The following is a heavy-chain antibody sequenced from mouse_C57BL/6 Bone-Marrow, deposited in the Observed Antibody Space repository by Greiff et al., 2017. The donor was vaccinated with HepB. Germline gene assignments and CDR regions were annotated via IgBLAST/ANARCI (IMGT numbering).Heavy chain of an antibody. D-gene: IGHD1-1*01. CDR3: ARCVYYYGSSYRWYFDV. J-gene: IGHJ1*03. V-gene: IGHV1-76*01. Sequence: VQLQQSGAELVRPGASVKLSCKASGYTFTDYYINWVKQRPGQGLEWIARIYPGSGNTYYNEKFKGKATLTAEKSSSTAYMQLSSLTSEDSAVYFCARCVYYYGSSYRWYFDVWGTGTTVTVSS. CDR1: GYTFTDYY. CDR2: IYPGSGNT.